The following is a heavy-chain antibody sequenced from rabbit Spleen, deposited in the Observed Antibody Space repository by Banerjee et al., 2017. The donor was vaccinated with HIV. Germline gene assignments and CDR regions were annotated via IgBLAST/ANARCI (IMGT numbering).Heavy chain of an antibody. J-gene: IGHJ6*01. D-gene: IGHD7-1*01. V-gene: IGHV1S45*01. Sequence: QEQLEESGGGLVQPGGSLKLSCKDSGFSFSSGYDMCWARQAPVKGLEWIACVDTGSSGFTYFVTLAKCRFTISKTSSTTVTLQVTRLSSADTATYFCARDTGTSFSTYGMDLWGSGSLVTVS. CDR1: GFSFSSGYD. CDR2: VDTGSSGFT. CDR3: ARDTGTSFSTYGMDL.